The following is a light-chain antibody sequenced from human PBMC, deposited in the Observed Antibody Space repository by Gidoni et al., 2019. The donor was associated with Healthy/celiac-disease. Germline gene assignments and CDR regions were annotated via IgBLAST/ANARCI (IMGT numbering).Light chain of an antibody. V-gene: IGKV1-39*01. Sequence: DIQMTQSPSSLYASVGDRVTITCRASQSISSYLNWYQQKPGKDPKVLIYSASRFQSGVPSRFSGSGSGTVFTLTISSLQPEDFATYYCQQSYSTLITFXQXTRLEIK. J-gene: IGKJ5*01. CDR1: QSISSY. CDR2: SAS. CDR3: QQSYSTLIT.